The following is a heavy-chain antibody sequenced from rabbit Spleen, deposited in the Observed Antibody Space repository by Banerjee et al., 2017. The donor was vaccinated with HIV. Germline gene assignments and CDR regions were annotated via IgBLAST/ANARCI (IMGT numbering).Heavy chain of an antibody. CDR2: INIVTGKS. V-gene: IGHV1S40*01. J-gene: IGHJ4*01. CDR1: GFSLSYNNV. D-gene: IGHD3-1*01. CDR3: ARGNEWGLGL. Sequence: QQLVESGGGLVKPGASLTLTCTASGFSLSYNNVMCWVRQAPGKGLEWITCINIVTGKSVYASWVSGRFIMSRTSSTTVTLQMTSLTAADTATYFCARGNEWGLGLWGPGTLVTVS.